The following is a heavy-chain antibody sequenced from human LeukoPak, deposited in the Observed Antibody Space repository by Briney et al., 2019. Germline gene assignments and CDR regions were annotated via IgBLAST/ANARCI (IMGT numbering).Heavy chain of an antibody. Sequence: GESLKISCKGSGYTFTNHWISWVRQMPGKGLEWMGQIDPSDSYTNYSPSFQGHVTISADKSISTAYLQWSSLKASDTAMYYCARAPDSDSGYDYFDYWGQGTLVTVSS. V-gene: IGHV5-10-1*01. CDR2: IDPSDSYT. D-gene: IGHD5-12*01. J-gene: IGHJ4*02. CDR1: GYTFTNHW. CDR3: ARAPDSDSGYDYFDY.